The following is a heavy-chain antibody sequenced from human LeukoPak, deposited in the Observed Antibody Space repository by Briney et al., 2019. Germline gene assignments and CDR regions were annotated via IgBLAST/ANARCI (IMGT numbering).Heavy chain of an antibody. Sequence: ASVKVSCKASGYTFTSYDINWVRQPTGQGLEWMGWMNPNSGNTGYAQKFQGRVTMTRNASISTAYMELSSLRSEDTAVYYCARARRADGYYFDYWGQGTLVTVSS. J-gene: IGHJ4*02. V-gene: IGHV1-8*01. CDR3: ARARRADGYYFDY. CDR2: MNPNSGNT. CDR1: GYTFTSYD.